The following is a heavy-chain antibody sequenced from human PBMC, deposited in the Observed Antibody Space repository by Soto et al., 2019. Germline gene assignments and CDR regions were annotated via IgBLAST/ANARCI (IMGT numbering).Heavy chain of an antibody. D-gene: IGHD3-10*01. CDR1: GYTFTAYY. CDR2: INPNTGGT. V-gene: IGHV1-2*04. J-gene: IGHJ6*02. Sequence: GASVKVSCKASGYTFTAYYVHWVRQAPGQGLEWMGWINPNTGGTKYAQKFQGWVTMTRDTSISTAYMELSRLRSDDTAMYYCTKSLNHYGMDVWGQGTTVTVS. CDR3: TKSLNHYGMDV.